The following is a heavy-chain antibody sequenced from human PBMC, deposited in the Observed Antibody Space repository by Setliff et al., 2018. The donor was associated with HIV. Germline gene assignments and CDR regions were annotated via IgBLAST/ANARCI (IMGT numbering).Heavy chain of an antibody. CDR3: ARPLLRTNPVYGILGNWFDS. J-gene: IGHJ5*01. V-gene: IGHV1-2*02. Sequence: ASVKVSCKASGYRFNTYGISWVRQAPGQGLEWMGWINPNNGDTNYAQHFQDRVSMTRDTSISTVYMELSRLGSDDTAVYYCARPLLRTNPVYGILGNWFDSWGRGTLVTVSS. CDR1: GYRFNTYG. CDR2: INPNNGDT. D-gene: IGHD2-8*01.